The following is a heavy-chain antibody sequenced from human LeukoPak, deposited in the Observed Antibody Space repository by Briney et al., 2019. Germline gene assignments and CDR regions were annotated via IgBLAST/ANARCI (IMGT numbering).Heavy chain of an antibody. V-gene: IGHV4-34*01. CDR3: ARGEAAAGPMDYMDV. CDR1: GGSFSGYY. D-gene: IGHD6-13*01. Sequence: SETLSLTCVVYGGSFSGYYWSWIRQPPGKGLEWIGEINHSGSTNYNPSLKSRVTMSVDTSKNQFSLKLSPVTAADTAVYYCARGEAAAGPMDYMDVWDTGATVTVSS. CDR2: INHSGST. J-gene: IGHJ6*03.